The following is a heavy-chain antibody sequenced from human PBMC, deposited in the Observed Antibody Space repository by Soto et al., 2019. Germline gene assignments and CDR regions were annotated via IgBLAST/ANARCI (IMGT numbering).Heavy chain of an antibody. D-gene: IGHD1-1*01. CDR2: IDPSNSYI. V-gene: IGHV5-10-1*01. J-gene: IGHJ6*02. CDR3: ARRLSGPKEEYNAYNFYGLDV. Sequence: PGASLKISCQGSGYSFTTHWITWVRQTPGKGLEWMGRIDPSNSYINYSPSFQGHVTISVDRSISTAYLQGSRLDASDNAIYYCARRLSGPKEEYNAYNFYGLDVWGQGTKVTVSS. CDR1: GYSFTTHW.